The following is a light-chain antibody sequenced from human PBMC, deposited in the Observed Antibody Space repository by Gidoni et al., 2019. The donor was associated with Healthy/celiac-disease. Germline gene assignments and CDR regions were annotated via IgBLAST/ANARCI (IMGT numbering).Light chain of an antibody. J-gene: IGKJ5*01. Sequence: DIQMTQSPSSLSASVGDRVTITCRASQSISSYLTWYQQKPGKAPNLLIYAASSLQSGVPSRFSGSGSGTDFTLTISSLQPEDFATYSCQQSYTTPITFGQGTRLEIK. V-gene: IGKV1-39*01. CDR3: QQSYTTPIT. CDR2: AAS. CDR1: QSISSY.